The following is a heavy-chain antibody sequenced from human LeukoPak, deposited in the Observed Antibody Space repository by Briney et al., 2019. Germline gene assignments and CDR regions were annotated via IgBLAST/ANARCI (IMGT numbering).Heavy chain of an antibody. V-gene: IGHV3-33*01. J-gene: IGHJ6*04. Sequence: GGSLRLSYAACGLTFSSYGMHGVRRAPGKGLGGVAVICYDGSNKYYADSVKGRFTISRDNSKNALYLQMYSLRGEDTAVYYCARAPGYTPAYGMDVWGKGTTVTVSS. CDR2: ICYDGSNK. CDR1: GLTFSSYG. CDR3: ARAPGYTPAYGMDV. D-gene: IGHD6-13*01.